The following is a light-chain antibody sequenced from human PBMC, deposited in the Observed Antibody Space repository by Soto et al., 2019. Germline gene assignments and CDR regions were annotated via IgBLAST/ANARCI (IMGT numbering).Light chain of an antibody. J-gene: IGLJ2*01. CDR1: SGDVDSHY. CDR3: SSHTPNITL. V-gene: IGLV2-14*03. CDR2: EGN. Sequence: QSVLTQPASVSGSPGQSITISCTGTSGDVDSHYVAWYQQHPNKAPKVLIYEGNNRPSGVSDRFSGSKSGNTASLTISGLKAQDDDHSYCSSHTPNITLFGGGTKVTV.